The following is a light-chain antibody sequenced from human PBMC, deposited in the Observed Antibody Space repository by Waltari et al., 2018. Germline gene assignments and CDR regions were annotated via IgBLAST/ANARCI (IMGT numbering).Light chain of an antibody. V-gene: IGLV1-51*01. CDR1: SSNIGNNY. CDR2: DNN. Sequence: QSVLTQPPSVSAAAGQKVTISCSGSSSNIGNNYVSWYQQLPGTAPKLLIYDNNKRPSGIPDRFSGSKSGTSATLGITGLQTGDEADYYCGAWDSSLSVGLFGGGTKLTVL. CDR3: GAWDSSLSVGL. J-gene: IGLJ2*01.